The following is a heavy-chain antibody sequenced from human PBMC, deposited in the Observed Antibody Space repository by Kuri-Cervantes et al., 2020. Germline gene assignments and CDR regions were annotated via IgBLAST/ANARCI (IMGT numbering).Heavy chain of an antibody. Sequence: ASVKVSCKASGYTFTYRYLHWVRQAPGQRLEWMGWINAGNGNTKYSQKFQGRVTITRDTSASTDYMELSSLRSEDTAVYYCARDRPNLGELSFNPRWGSMDVWGKGTTVTVSS. D-gene: IGHD3-16*02. V-gene: IGHV1-3*01. J-gene: IGHJ6*04. CDR2: INAGNGNT. CDR3: ARDRPNLGELSFNPRWGSMDV. CDR1: GYTFTYRY.